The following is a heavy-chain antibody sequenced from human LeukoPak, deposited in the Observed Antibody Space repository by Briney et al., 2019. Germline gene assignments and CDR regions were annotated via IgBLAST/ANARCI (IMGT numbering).Heavy chain of an antibody. CDR2: IKSDGSNT. Sequence: GGSLRLSCAASGFTFSSYWMHWVRQAPGKGLVWVSRIKSDGSNTNYADSVKGRFTISRDNAKNTLHLQMNSLRAEDTAVYYCARGVHNWNYDGWFDPWGQGTLVTVSS. D-gene: IGHD1-7*01. CDR1: GFTFSSYW. J-gene: IGHJ5*02. V-gene: IGHV3-74*01. CDR3: ARGVHNWNYDGWFDP.